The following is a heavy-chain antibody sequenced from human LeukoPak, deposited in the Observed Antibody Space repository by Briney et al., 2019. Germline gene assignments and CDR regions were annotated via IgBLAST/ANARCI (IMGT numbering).Heavy chain of an antibody. CDR3: ARDVGASAPDAFDI. D-gene: IGHD1-26*01. Sequence: GGSLRLSCAASGFTFSTYNMNWVRQVPGKGLEWVSSISSSSNYIYYADSVKARFTISRDNAKNSLYLQMNSLRVEDTDVYYCARDVGASAPDAFDIWGQGTMVTVSS. V-gene: IGHV3-21*01. J-gene: IGHJ3*02. CDR1: GFTFSTYN. CDR2: ISSSSNYI.